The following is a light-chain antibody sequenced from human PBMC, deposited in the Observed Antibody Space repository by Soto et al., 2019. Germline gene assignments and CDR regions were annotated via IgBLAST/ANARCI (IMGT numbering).Light chain of an antibody. CDR2: GAS. CDR1: QSVSSN. CDR3: QQYGRPPYT. V-gene: IGKV3-20*01. Sequence: EIVMTQSPATLSVSPGERATLSCRASQSVSSNLAWYQQKPGQAPRLLIYGASSRGTGIPDRFSGSGSGTDFTLTISGLEPEDFAVYYCQQYGRPPYTFGQGTRLEIK. J-gene: IGKJ2*01.